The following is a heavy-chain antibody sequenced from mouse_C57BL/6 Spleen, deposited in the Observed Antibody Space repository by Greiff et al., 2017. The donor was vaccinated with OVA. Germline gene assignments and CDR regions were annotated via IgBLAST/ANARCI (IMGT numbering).Heavy chain of an antibody. J-gene: IGHJ2*01. V-gene: IGHV5-4*03. CDR3: ARNYYGSSTGFDY. CDR2: ISDGGGYT. CDR1: GFTFSSYA. Sequence: EVMLVESGGGLVKPGGSLKLSCAASGFTFSSYAMSWVRQTPEQRLEWVATISDGGGYTYYPDNVKGRFTLSRENAKNNLYLQMSHLKCEDTAMYDCARNYYGSSTGFDYWGQGTTLTVSS. D-gene: IGHD1-1*01.